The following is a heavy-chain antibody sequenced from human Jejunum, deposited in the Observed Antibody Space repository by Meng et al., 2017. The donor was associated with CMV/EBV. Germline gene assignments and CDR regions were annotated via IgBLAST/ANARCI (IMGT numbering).Heavy chain of an antibody. D-gene: IGHD1-26*01. CDR3: ARDGLSGRYFDY. CDR2: IENYTGNP. CDR1: GYNFTTNN. Sequence: SGKTSGYNFTTNNIMWVRQATGQGPEWMGWIENYTGNPTYAQDFKGRFVFSLDTSVNTAYLQISSLKAEDTAVYYCARDGLSGRYFDYWGQGTLVTVSS. V-gene: IGHV7-4-1*02. J-gene: IGHJ4*02.